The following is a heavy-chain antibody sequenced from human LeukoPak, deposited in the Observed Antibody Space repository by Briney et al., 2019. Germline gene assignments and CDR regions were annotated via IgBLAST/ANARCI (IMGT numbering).Heavy chain of an antibody. CDR2: FDPEDGET. J-gene: IGHJ5*02. CDR3: ATTYCSSTSCYPSLLNS. CDR1: GYTLTELS. D-gene: IGHD2-2*01. Sequence: ASVKVSCKVSGYTLTELSMHWVRQAPGKGLEWMGGFDPEDGETIYAQKFQGRVTMTEDTSTDTAYMELSSLRSEDTAVYYCATTYCSSTSCYPSLLNSWGQGTLVTVSS. V-gene: IGHV1-24*01.